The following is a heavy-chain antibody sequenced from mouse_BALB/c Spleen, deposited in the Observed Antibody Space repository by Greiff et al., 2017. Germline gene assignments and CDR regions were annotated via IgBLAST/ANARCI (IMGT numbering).Heavy chain of an antibody. J-gene: IGHJ3*01. Sequence: QVQLQQPGAELVKPGTSVKLSCKASGYNFTSYWINWVKLRPGQGLEWIGDIYPGSGSTNYNEKFKSKATLTVDTSSSTAYMQLSSLASEDSALYYCARSEITTVPFAYWGQGTLVTVSA. CDR1: GYNFTSYW. CDR3: ARSEITTVPFAY. V-gene: IGHV1-55*01. D-gene: IGHD1-1*01. CDR2: IYPGSGST.